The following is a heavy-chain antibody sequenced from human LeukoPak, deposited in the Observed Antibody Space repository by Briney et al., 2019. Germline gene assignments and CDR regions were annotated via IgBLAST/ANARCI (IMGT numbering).Heavy chain of an antibody. CDR2: INSDESTT. J-gene: IGHJ4*02. CDR1: GFTFSNYA. D-gene: IGHD5-18*01. Sequence: GGSLRLSCAASGFTFSNYAMSWVRQAPGKGLVWVSRINSDESTTTYADSAKGRFTISRDNAKNTLYLQMNSLRAEDTAVYYCARDPGTAMGRALDYWGQGTLVTVSS. V-gene: IGHV3-74*01. CDR3: ARDPGTAMGRALDY.